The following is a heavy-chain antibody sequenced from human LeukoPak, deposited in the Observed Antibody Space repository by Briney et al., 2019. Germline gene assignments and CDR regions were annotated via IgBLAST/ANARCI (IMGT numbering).Heavy chain of an antibody. CDR1: GFTFSSYA. CDR2: ISYDGSNK. Sequence: GGSLRLSCAASGFTFSSYAMHWVRQAPGKGLEWVAVISYDGSNKYYADSVKGRFTISRDNSKNTLYLQMNSLRAEDTAVYYCARESGSYYSGAFDIWGQGTMVTVSS. D-gene: IGHD1-26*01. V-gene: IGHV3-30*04. J-gene: IGHJ3*02. CDR3: ARESGSYYSGAFDI.